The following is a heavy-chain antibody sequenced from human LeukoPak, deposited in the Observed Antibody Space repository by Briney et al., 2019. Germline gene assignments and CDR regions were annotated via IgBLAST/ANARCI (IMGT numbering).Heavy chain of an antibody. CDR1: GGTFSSYA. CDR2: ISAYNGNT. CDR3: ARDRGEDSSGWYLFDY. D-gene: IGHD6-19*01. J-gene: IGHJ4*02. Sequence: GASVKVSCKASGGTFSSYAISWVRQAPGQGLEWMGWISAYNGNTNYAQKLQGRVTMTTDTSTSTAYMELRSLRSDDTAVYYCARDRGEDSSGWYLFDYWGQGTLVTVSS. V-gene: IGHV1-18*01.